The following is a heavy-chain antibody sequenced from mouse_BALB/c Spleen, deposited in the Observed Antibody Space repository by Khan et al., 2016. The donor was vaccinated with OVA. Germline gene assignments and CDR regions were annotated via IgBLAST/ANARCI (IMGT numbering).Heavy chain of an antibody. CDR2: IWSGGST. V-gene: IGHV2-2*02. Sequence: QVQLKESGPGLVQPSQSLSITCTVSGFSLTTYGVHWVRQSPGKGLEWLGVIWSGGSTDYNAAFISRLSISKDNSKSQVFFKMNSLQANDTAIYYCARNYDYDEGLAYWGQGTLVTVAA. D-gene: IGHD2-4*01. CDR3: ARNYDYDEGLAY. J-gene: IGHJ3*01. CDR1: GFSLTTYG.